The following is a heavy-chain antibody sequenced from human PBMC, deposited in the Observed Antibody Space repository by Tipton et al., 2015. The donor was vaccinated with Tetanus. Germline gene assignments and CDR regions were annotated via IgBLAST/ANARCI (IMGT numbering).Heavy chain of an antibody. Sequence: SLRLSCAASGFTFSSYWMSWVRQAPGKGLEWVANIKQDGSEKYYVDSVKGRFTISRDNAKNSLYLQMNSLRAEDTAVYYCARDWTPFGDEPSYYYYYGMDVWGQGTTVTVSS. CDR2: IKQDGSEK. V-gene: IGHV3-7*01. D-gene: IGHD3-10*01. J-gene: IGHJ6*02. CDR1: GFTFSSYW. CDR3: ARDWTPFGDEPSYYYYYGMDV.